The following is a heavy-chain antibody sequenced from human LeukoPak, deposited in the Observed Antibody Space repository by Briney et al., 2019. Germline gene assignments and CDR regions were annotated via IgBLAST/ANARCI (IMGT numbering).Heavy chain of an antibody. Sequence: GGSLRLSCAASGFTFSSYAMHWVRQAPGKGLEWVAVISYDGSNKYYADSVKGRFTISRDNSKNTLYLQMNSLRAEDTAVYYCARDQPRSILQGDFIDAFDIWGQGTMVTVSS. J-gene: IGHJ3*02. CDR2: ISYDGSNK. D-gene: IGHD1-26*01. CDR1: GFTFSSYA. V-gene: IGHV3-30*04. CDR3: ARDQPRSILQGDFIDAFDI.